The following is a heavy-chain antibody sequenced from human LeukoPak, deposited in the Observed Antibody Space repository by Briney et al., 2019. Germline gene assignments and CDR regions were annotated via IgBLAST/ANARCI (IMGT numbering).Heavy chain of an antibody. V-gene: IGHV4-39*07. CDR2: IYYSGST. D-gene: IGHD2-2*01. CDR1: GGSISSGSYY. CDR3: ARDLIHRVGWYFDL. J-gene: IGHJ2*01. Sequence: SETLSLTCTVSGGSISSGSYYWSWIRQPAGKGLEWIGSIYYSGSTYYNPSLKSRVTISVDTSKNQFSLKLSSVTAADTAVYYCARDLIHRVGWYFDLWGRGTLVTVSS.